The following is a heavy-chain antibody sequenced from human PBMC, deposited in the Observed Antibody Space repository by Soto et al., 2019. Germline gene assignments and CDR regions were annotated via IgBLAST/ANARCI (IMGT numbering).Heavy chain of an antibody. CDR2: INSDGSST. CDR3: AIRASYYDSSGYFDY. D-gene: IGHD3-22*01. Sequence: EVQLVESGGGLVQPGGSLRLSCAASGFTFSSYWMHWVRQAPGKGLVWVSRINSDGSSTSYADSVKGRFTISRDNAKNTLYLEMNSLRAEDTAVYYCAIRASYYDSSGYFDYWGQGTLVTVSS. V-gene: IGHV3-74*01. J-gene: IGHJ4*02. CDR1: GFTFSSYW.